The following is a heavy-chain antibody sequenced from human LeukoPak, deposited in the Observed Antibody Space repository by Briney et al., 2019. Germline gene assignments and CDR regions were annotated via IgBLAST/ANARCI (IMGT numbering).Heavy chain of an antibody. V-gene: IGHV3-64*02. CDR3: ARVPRPYGASTSCQGAFDV. D-gene: IGHD2-2*01. CDR2: ISYNGGSA. J-gene: IGHJ3*01. CDR1: GFTFSNYA. Sequence: GGSLRLSCAASGFTFSNYAMSWVRQAPGKGLEYVSTISYNGGSANYADSVKGRFTISRDNSKNTLYLQVGSLRDEDMAVYYCARVPRPYGASTSCQGAFDVWGQGTMVTVSS.